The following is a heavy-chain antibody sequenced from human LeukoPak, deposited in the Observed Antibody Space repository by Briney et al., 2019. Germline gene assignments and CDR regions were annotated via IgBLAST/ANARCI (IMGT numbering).Heavy chain of an antibody. CDR1: GGTFSSYA. CDR2: IIPIFGTA. D-gene: IGHD4-11*01. V-gene: IGHV1-69*13. J-gene: IGHJ6*03. CDR3: ASTCCRGYSNSDYYYMDV. Sequence: ASVKVSYKASGGTFSSYAISWVRQAPGQGLEWMGGIIPIFGTANYAQKFQGRVTITADESTSTAYMELSSLRSEDTAVYYCASTCCRGYSNSDYYYMDVWGKGTTVTVSS.